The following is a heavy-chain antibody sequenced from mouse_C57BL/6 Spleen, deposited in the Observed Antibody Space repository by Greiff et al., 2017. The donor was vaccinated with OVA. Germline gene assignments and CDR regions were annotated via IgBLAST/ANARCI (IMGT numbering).Heavy chain of an antibody. Sequence: QVQLQQSGPELVKPGASVKISCKASGYAFSSSWMNWVKQRPGKGLEWIGRIYPGDGDTNYNGKFKGKATLTADKSSSTAYMQLSSLTSEDSAVYFCAREPYYSNYAWYIDVWGTGTTVTVSS. CDR1: GYAFSSSW. D-gene: IGHD2-5*01. V-gene: IGHV1-82*01. CDR3: AREPYYSNYAWYIDV. CDR2: IYPGDGDT. J-gene: IGHJ1*03.